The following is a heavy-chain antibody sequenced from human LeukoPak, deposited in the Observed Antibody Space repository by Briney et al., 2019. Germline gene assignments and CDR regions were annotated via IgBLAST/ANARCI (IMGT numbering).Heavy chain of an antibody. CDR2: IYHSGST. J-gene: IGHJ2*01. CDR1: GGSFSGYY. V-gene: IGHV4-34*01. Sequence: SETLSLTCAVYGGSFSGYYWSWIRQPPGKGLEWIGSIYHSGSTYYNPSLKSRVTISVDTSKNQFSLKLSSVTAADTAVYYCARDFVWVTMIVPWYFDLWGRGTLVTVSS. D-gene: IGHD3-22*01. CDR3: ARDFVWVTMIVPWYFDL.